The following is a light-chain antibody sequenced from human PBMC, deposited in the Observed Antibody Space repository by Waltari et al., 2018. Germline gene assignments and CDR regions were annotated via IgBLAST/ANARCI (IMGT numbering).Light chain of an antibody. J-gene: IGLJ3*02. V-gene: IGLV2-8*01. Sequence: QSALTQPPSASGSPGQSVTISCTGTSSDVGGYNYVYWYQQHPGKAPKLCIYEVSKRPAGVPGRVSGSKAGNTASLTVSGLQAEDEADYYCSSYAGNDNSEVFGGGTKLTVL. CDR3: SSYAGNDNSEV. CDR1: SSDVGGYNY. CDR2: EVS.